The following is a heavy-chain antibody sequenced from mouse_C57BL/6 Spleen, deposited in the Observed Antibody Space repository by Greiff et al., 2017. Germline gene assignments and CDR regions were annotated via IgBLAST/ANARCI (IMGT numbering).Heavy chain of an antibody. CDR3: ARSSLRFLYWYFDV. CDR2: INPSNGGT. CDR1: GYTFTSYW. D-gene: IGHD1-1*01. Sequence: QVQLQQPGTELVKPGASVKLSCKASGYTFTSYWMHWVKQRPGQGLEWIGNINPSNGGTNYNEKFKSKATLTVDKSSSTAYMQLSSPTSEDSAVYYCARSSLRFLYWYFDVWGTGTTVTVSS. J-gene: IGHJ1*03. V-gene: IGHV1-53*01.